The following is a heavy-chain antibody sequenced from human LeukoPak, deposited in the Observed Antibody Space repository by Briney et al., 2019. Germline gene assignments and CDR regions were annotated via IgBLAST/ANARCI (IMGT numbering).Heavy chain of an antibody. Sequence: GGSLRLSCAASGFTSSSYEMNWVRQAPGKGLEWVSYISSSGSTIYYADSVKGRFTISRDNAKNSLYLQMNSLRAEDTAAYYCARDYGGSSPFDYWGQGTLVTVSS. CDR3: ARDYGGSSPFDY. V-gene: IGHV3-48*03. CDR1: GFTSSSYE. CDR2: ISSSGSTI. D-gene: IGHD4-23*01. J-gene: IGHJ4*02.